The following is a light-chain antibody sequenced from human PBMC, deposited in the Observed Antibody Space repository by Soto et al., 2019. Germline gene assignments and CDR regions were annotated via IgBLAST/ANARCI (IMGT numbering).Light chain of an antibody. V-gene: IGLV2-11*01. CDR3: CSYAGSYTPVV. Sequence: QSALTQPRSVSGSPGQSVTISCTGTSSDVGGYNYVSWYQQHPGKAPKLMIYDVSKRPSGVPDRFSGSKSGHTASLTISGLQAEDEADYYCCSYAGSYTPVVFGGGTKLTVL. J-gene: IGLJ2*01. CDR2: DVS. CDR1: SSDVGGYNY.